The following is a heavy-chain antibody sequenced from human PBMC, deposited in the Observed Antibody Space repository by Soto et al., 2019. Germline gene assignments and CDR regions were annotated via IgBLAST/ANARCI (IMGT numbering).Heavy chain of an antibody. V-gene: IGHV3-74*01. Sequence: EVQLVQSGGGSVQPGGSLRLSCAASGFTFTNYSMHWVRQVPGKGLVWVSRIDGVGAGTSYSDSVRGRFTISRDNAENMLYLQMNSPRAEYTAVYYCTPVFEYWGQGTLVTVSS. CDR1: GFTFTNYS. CDR3: TPVFEY. CDR2: IDGVGAGT. J-gene: IGHJ4*02.